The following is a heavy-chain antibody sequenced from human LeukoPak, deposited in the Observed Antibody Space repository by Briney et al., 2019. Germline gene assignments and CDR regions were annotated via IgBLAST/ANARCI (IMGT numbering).Heavy chain of an antibody. Sequence: GGSLRLSCAASGFTFSSYGMHWVRQAPGKGLEWVAVIWYDGSNKYYADSVKGRFTISRDNSKNTLYLQMNSLRAEDTAVYYCAKADAKSGSYQRDPFDHWGQGTLVTVSS. CDR1: GFTFSSYG. J-gene: IGHJ4*02. V-gene: IGHV3-33*06. CDR2: IWYDGSNK. CDR3: AKADAKSGSYQRDPFDH. D-gene: IGHD1-26*01.